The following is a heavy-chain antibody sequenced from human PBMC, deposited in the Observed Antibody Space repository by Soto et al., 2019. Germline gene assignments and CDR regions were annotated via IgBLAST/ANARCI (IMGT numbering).Heavy chain of an antibody. J-gene: IGHJ4*02. V-gene: IGHV3-66*01. Sequence: GGSLRLSCAASGFTVSSNYMSWVRQAPGKGLEWVSVIYSGGSTYYADSVKGRFTISRDNSKNTLYLQMNSLRAEDTAVYYCARGGLWFGDPEYFDYWGQGTLVTVSS. CDR3: ARGGLWFGDPEYFDY. D-gene: IGHD3-10*01. CDR1: GFTVSSNY. CDR2: IYSGGST.